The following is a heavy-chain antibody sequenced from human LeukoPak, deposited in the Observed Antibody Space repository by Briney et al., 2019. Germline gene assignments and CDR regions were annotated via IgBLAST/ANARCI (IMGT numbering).Heavy chain of an antibody. CDR2: VSYDGVNN. CDR1: GFTFSNYG. CDR3: ARRSSGSPPYYFDS. Sequence: GGSLRLSCAASGFTFSNYGMNWVRQAPGKGLEWVAVVSYDGVNNYYADSVKGRFTISRDNSRNTLYLQMNSLRAEDTAVYYCARRSSGSPPYYFDSWGQGTLVTVSS. D-gene: IGHD1-26*01. V-gene: IGHV3-30*03. J-gene: IGHJ4*02.